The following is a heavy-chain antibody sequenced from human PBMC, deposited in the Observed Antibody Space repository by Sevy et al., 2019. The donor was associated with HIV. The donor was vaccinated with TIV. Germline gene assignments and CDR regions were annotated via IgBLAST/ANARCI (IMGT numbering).Heavy chain of an antibody. D-gene: IGHD3-16*01. CDR2: IRYDGSTK. CDR1: GFTFSRYG. J-gene: IGHJ4*02. V-gene: IGHV3-30*02. Sequence: GGSLRLSCAASGFTFSRYGMHWVRKAPGKGLEWVAFIRYDGSTKYYTESVKGLFTISRDNSKNTLYLQMNSLRTEDTAVYYCAKGPSPMITFGGVADYWGQGTLVTVSS. CDR3: AKGPSPMITFGGVADY.